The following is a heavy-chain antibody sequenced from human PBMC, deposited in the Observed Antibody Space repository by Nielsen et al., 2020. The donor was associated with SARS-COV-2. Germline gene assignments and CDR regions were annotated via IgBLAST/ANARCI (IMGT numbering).Heavy chain of an antibody. J-gene: IGHJ4*02. CDR2: ISSSSSYI. V-gene: IGHV3-21*04. Sequence: GESLKISCAASGFTFSSYSMNWVRQAPGKGLEWVSSISSSSSYIYYADSVKGRFTISRDNAKNSLYLQMNSLRAEDTAVYYCAKDERLYSGSYPDYWGQGTLVTVSS. CDR1: GFTFSSYS. CDR3: AKDERLYSGSYPDY. D-gene: IGHD1-26*01.